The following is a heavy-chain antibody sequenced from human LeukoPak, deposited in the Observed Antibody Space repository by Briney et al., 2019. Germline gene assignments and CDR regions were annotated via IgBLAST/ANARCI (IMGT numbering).Heavy chain of an antibody. D-gene: IGHD6-13*01. CDR2: ISNSGSTI. J-gene: IGHJ6*02. Sequence: GGSLRLSCAASGFTFSDYYMSWIRQAPGKGLEWVSYISNSGSTIYYADSVKGRFTISRDNAKNTLYLQMNSLRAEDTAVYYCARAAPYSSSWYSRDYYYYGMDVWGQGTTVTVSS. CDR1: GFTFSDYY. V-gene: IGHV3-11*04. CDR3: ARAAPYSSSWYSRDYYYYGMDV.